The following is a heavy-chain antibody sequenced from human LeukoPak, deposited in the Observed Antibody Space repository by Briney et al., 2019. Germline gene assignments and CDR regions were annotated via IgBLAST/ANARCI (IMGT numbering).Heavy chain of an antibody. Sequence: GGSLRLSCAASGFTFSNAWMSWVRQAPGKGLEWVSTLYSGGGTYYADSVKGRFTISRDSSKNTLYLQMNSLGAEDTAVYYCATGGGIYYNRYWGQGSLVTVSS. D-gene: IGHD3-10*01. J-gene: IGHJ4*02. CDR1: GFTFSNAW. V-gene: IGHV3-53*01. CDR2: LYSGGGT. CDR3: ATGGGIYYNRY.